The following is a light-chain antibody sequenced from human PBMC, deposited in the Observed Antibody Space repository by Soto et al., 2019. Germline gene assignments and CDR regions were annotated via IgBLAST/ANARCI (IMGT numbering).Light chain of an antibody. CDR3: QQYNSYSWT. Sequence: DIQMTQSPSTLSASVGDRGTITCRASQSVSNWLAWYQQTPGKAPKXMIYKASTLESGVPSRFSGSGSGTECTLSINNLQPDDVATYYCQQYNSYSWTFGQGTKVDIK. CDR2: KAS. V-gene: IGKV1-5*03. J-gene: IGKJ1*01. CDR1: QSVSNW.